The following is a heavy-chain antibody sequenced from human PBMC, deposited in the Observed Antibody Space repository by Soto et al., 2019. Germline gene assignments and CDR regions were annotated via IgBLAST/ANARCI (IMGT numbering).Heavy chain of an antibody. Sequence: SETLSLTCTVPGGSISSYYWSWIRQPPGKGLEWIGYIHSSGNSNYNPSLKSRVTASADTSKNQFSLKLKSVTAADTAVYYCAGGGGLTPNFDYWGQGTLVTVSS. V-gene: IGHV4-59*01. CDR3: AGGGGLTPNFDY. J-gene: IGHJ4*02. CDR1: GGSISSYY. CDR2: IHSSGNS. D-gene: IGHD7-27*01.